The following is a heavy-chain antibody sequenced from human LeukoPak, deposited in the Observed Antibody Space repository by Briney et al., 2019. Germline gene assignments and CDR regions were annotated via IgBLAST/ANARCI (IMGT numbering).Heavy chain of an antibody. D-gene: IGHD3-10*01. CDR1: GYSFTSYW. CDR2: IYPGDSDT. CDR3: ARHRVYYYGSGKSYYYMDV. J-gene: IGHJ6*03. V-gene: IGHV5-51*01. Sequence: GESLKISFKGSGYSFTSYWIGWVRQMPGKGLEWMGIIYPGDSDTRYSPSFQGQVTIPADKSISTAYLQWSSLKASDTAMYYCARHRVYYYGSGKSYYYMDVWGKGTTVTVSS.